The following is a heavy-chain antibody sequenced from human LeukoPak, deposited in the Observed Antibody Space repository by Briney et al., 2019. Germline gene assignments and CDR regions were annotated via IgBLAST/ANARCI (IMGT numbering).Heavy chain of an antibody. D-gene: IGHD3-9*01. V-gene: IGHV3-48*01. J-gene: IGHJ5*02. CDR1: GFTFSSYS. CDR3: ARGGTDGILTGYYKGWFDP. CDR2: ISSSGSTI. Sequence: SGGTLRLSCAASGFTFSSYSMNWVRQAPGKGLEWVSYISSSGSTIHYADSVKGRFTISRDNAKNSLYLQMNSLRAEDTAVYYCARGGTDGILTGYYKGWFDPWGQGTLVTVSS.